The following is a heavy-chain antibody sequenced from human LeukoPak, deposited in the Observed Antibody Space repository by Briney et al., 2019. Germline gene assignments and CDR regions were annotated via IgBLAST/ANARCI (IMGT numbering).Heavy chain of an antibody. D-gene: IGHD3-10*01. V-gene: IGHV5-10-1*01. CDR1: GYSFTSHW. J-gene: IGHJ6*04. Sequence: PGESLRISCKGSGYSFTSHWISWVRQMPGKGLEWMGRIDPSDSYTNYSPSFQGHVTISADKSISTAYLQWSSLKASDTAMYYCARLGTLGDYYYYYGMDVWGKGTTVTVSS. CDR2: IDPSDSYT. CDR3: ARLGTLGDYYYYYGMDV.